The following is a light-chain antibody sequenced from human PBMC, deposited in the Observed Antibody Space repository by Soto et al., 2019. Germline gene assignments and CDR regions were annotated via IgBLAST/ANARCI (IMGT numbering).Light chain of an antibody. J-gene: IGLJ2*01. V-gene: IGLV2-8*01. CDR3: SSDAGPRL. Sequence: QSALTQPPSASGSPGQSVTISCTGTTTDIGGYNYVSWFQQHPGKAPKLIIYEVTKRPSGVPDRFSGSKSGNTASLTVSGLQVEDEADYYCSSDAGPRLFGGGTKLTVL. CDR1: TTDIGGYNY. CDR2: EVT.